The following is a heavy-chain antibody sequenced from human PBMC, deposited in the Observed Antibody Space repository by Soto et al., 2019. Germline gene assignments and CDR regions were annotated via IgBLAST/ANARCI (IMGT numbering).Heavy chain of an antibody. J-gene: IGHJ4*02. CDR2: IDPSDSQT. CDR1: GYSLAGYW. D-gene: IGHD3-22*01. V-gene: IGHV5-10-1*01. CDR3: ARQIYDSDTGPNFQYYFDS. Sequence: GESLKISCKGSGYSLAGYWITWVRQKPGKGLEWMGRIDPSDSQTYYSPSFRGHVTISVTKSITTVFLQWSSLRASDTAMYYCARQIYDSDTGPNFQYYFDSWGQGTPVTVSS.